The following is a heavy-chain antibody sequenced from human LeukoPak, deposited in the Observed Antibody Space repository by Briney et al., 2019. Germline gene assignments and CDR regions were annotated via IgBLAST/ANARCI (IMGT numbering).Heavy chain of an antibody. Sequence: ASVKVSCKASGYTFTSYGFTWVRQAPGQGLEWMGWISAYNGNTNYAQKLQGRVAMTTDTSTSTAYMELRSLRSDDTAVYYCARSDSSGRYGGYYYYYMDVWGKGTTVTVSS. V-gene: IGHV1-18*01. D-gene: IGHD6-19*01. CDR1: GYTFTSYG. J-gene: IGHJ6*03. CDR3: ARSDSSGRYGGYYYYYMDV. CDR2: ISAYNGNT.